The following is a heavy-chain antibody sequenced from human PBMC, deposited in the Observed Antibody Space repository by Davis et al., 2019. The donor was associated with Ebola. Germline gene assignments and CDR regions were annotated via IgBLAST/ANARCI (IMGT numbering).Heavy chain of an antibody. D-gene: IGHD3-3*01. V-gene: IGHV4-59*01. CDR2: IYYSGST. CDR1: GGSISAYY. J-gene: IGHJ6*02. CDR3: ARVIGHYDFWGGSISDYGLDV. Sequence: MPSETLSLTCTVSGGSISAYYWSWIRQPPGKALECIGYIYYSGSTNYNPSLKSRVTISVDTSKNQFSLKLSSVTAADTAVYYCARVIGHYDFWGGSISDYGLDVWGQGTTVTVSS.